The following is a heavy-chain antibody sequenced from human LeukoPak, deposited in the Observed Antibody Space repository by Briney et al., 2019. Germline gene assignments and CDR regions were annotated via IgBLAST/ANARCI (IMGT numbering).Heavy chain of an antibody. J-gene: IGHJ2*01. Sequence: GRSLRLSCAASGFTSSRYVMHWVRQAPGKGLEWVAVLSYSGTNKYYTDSVEGRFTITRDHSKNTVYLQMNSLRAEDTAVYHCARDRNRDGYNSLDWHFDLWGRGTLVTVSS. CDR1: GFTSSRYV. CDR2: LSYSGTNK. D-gene: IGHD5-24*01. V-gene: IGHV3-30*03. CDR3: ARDRNRDGYNSLDWHFDL.